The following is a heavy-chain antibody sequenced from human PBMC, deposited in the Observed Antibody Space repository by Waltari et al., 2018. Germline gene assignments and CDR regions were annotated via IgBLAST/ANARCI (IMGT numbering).Heavy chain of an antibody. CDR1: GGSISSYY. D-gene: IGHD6-19*01. CDR3: AREWEQWLVSDAFDI. CDR2: IYTSGST. Sequence: QVQLQESGPGLVTPSETLSLTCTVSGGSISSYYWSWIRQPAGKGLEWIGRIYTSGSTNYNPSLKSRVTMSVDTSKNQFSLKLSSVTAADTAVYYCAREWEQWLVSDAFDIWGQGTMVTVSS. V-gene: IGHV4-4*07. J-gene: IGHJ3*02.